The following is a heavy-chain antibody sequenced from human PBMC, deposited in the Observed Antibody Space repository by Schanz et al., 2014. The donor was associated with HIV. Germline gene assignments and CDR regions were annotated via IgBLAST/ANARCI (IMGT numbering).Heavy chain of an antibody. D-gene: IGHD3-22*01. J-gene: IGHJ4*02. V-gene: IGHV1-2*02. CDR3: ARVGRAYYYDSSGGIDY. CDR1: EYIFTDHY. Sequence: QVQLVQSGTEVKRPGASVKVSCRASEYIFTDHYIQWVRQAPGHGLEWMGWFNPYSGGRIYAQQFQGRVVMTRDTSISTAYMELSGLTSDDTAVYYCARVGRAYYYDSSGGIDYWGQGTLVTVSS. CDR2: FNPYSGGR.